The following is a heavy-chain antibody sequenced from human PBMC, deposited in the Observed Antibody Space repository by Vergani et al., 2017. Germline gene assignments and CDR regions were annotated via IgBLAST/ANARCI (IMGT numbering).Heavy chain of an antibody. CDR3: ARPRAMVRGENYGMDV. V-gene: IGHV1-69*01. J-gene: IGHJ6*02. CDR2: IIPIFGTA. D-gene: IGHD3-10*01. CDR1: GGTFSSYA. Sequence: QVQLVQSGAEVKKPGSSVKVSCKASGGTFSSYAISWVRQAPGQGLEWMGGIIPIFGTANYAQKFQGRVTITADESTSTAYMELSSLRSEDTAVYYFARPRAMVRGENYGMDVWGQGTTVTVSS.